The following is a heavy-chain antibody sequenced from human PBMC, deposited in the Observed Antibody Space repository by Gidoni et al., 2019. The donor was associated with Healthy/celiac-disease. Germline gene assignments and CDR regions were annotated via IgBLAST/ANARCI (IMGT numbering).Heavy chain of an antibody. CDR3: ASHPQDFWSGSYYFDY. D-gene: IGHD3-3*01. J-gene: IGHJ4*02. Sequence: EVQLLESGGGLVQPGGSLRLSCAASGFTFSIYAMSWVRQAPGKGLEWVSAISGSGGSTYYADSVKGRFTISRDNSKNTLYLQMNSLRAEDTAVYYCASHPQDFWSGSYYFDYWGQGTLVTVSS. CDR2: ISGSGGST. CDR1: GFTFSIYA. V-gene: IGHV3-23*01.